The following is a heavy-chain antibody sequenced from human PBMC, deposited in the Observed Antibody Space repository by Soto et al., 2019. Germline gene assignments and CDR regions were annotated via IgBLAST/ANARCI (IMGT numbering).Heavy chain of an antibody. CDR2: ISGSGGST. V-gene: IGHV3-23*01. CDR1: GFTFSSYA. Sequence: GGSLRLSCAASGFTFSSYAMSWVRQAPGKGLEWVSAISGSGGSTYYADSVKGRFTISRDNSKNTLYLQMNSLRAEDTAVYYCTRLVDTGVVTLAFDLWGQGALVTVSS. J-gene: IGHJ4*02. D-gene: IGHD5-18*01. CDR3: TRLVDTGVVTLAFDL.